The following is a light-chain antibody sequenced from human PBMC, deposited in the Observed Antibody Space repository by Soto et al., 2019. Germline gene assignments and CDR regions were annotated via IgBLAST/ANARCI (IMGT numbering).Light chain of an antibody. Sequence: EIGLTQSPATLPLSPGERATLSCRASQSINNRYLAWYQQKPGQAPRLLIYGASSRATGIPDWFIGSASGTDFTLTISRRDAEDFAVYYCHQFGSSSEFTFGRGTKVDIK. CDR2: GAS. V-gene: IGKV3-20*01. CDR1: QSINNRY. J-gene: IGKJ3*01. CDR3: HQFGSSSEFT.